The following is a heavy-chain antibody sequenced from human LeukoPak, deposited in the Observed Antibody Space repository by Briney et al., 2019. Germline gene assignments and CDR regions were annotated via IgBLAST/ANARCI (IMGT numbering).Heavy chain of an antibody. D-gene: IGHD2-21*02. J-gene: IGHJ4*02. Sequence: SETLSLTCTVSGCAIRSGTHYYNWIRQHPGKGLEWIGYIYYTGITSYNPSLKSRVTMSVDTSMNQVSLKVTSLTAADTAVYYCAASSGVTLGRFWGQGALVTVSS. V-gene: IGHV4-31*03. CDR3: AASSGVTLGRF. CDR2: IYYTGIT. CDR1: GCAIRSGTHY.